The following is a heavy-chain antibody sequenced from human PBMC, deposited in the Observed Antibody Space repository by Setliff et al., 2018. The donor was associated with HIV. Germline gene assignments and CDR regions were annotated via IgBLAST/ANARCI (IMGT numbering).Heavy chain of an antibody. CDR1: GFTFSDSG. V-gene: IGHV3-33*01. CDR3: ARGGYGDYISVGYYYFMDV. D-gene: IGHD4-17*01. CDR2: IWYDGSNK. J-gene: IGHJ6*03. Sequence: GESLKISCAASGFTFSDSGMHWVRQAPGKGLEWVALIWYDGSNKYYADSVKGRFTISRDNSKNTLYLQMNSLRTEDTAVYSCARGGYGDYISVGYYYFMDVWGKGTTVTVSS.